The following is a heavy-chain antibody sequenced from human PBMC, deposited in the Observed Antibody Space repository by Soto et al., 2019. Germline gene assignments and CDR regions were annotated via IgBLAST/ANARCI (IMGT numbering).Heavy chain of an antibody. D-gene: IGHD6-6*01. V-gene: IGHV4-59*08. Sequence: ETLSLTCTVSGGSISSYYWSWIRQPPGKGLEWIGYIYYSGSTNYNPSLKSRVTISVDTSKNQFSLKLSSVTAADTAVYYCARRHISSSSHLSYYYYMDVWGKGTTVTVSS. CDR2: IYYSGST. CDR3: ARRHISSSSHLSYYYYMDV. J-gene: IGHJ6*03. CDR1: GGSISSYY.